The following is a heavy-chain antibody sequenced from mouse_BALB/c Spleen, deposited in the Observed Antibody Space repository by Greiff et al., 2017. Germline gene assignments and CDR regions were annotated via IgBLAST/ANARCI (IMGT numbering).Heavy chain of an antibody. CDR1: GFTFSSYY. J-gene: IGHJ1*01. CDR3: ARQSIWDVPYWYFDV. CDR2: INSNGGST. D-gene: IGHD4-1*01. Sequence: DVMLVESGGGLVKPGGSLKLSCAASGFTFSSYYMSWVRQTPEERLELVAAINSNGGSTYYPDTVKGRFTISRDNAKNTLYLQMSSLKSEDTALYYCARQSIWDVPYWYFDVWGAGTTVTVSS. V-gene: IGHV5-6-2*01.